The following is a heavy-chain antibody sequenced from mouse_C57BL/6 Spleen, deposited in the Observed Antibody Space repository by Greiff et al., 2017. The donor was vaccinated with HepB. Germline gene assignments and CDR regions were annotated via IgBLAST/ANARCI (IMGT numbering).Heavy chain of an antibody. CDR2: ISSGSSTI. CDR3: ARGRSGRGYAMDY. D-gene: IGHD3-2*02. J-gene: IGHJ4*01. V-gene: IGHV5-17*01. CDR1: GFTFSDYG. Sequence: VQLVESGGGLVKPGGSLKLSCAASGFTFSDYGMHWVRQAPEKGLEWVAYISSGSSTIYYADTVKGRFTISRDNAKNTLFLQMTSLRSEDTAMYYCARGRSGRGYAMDYWGQGTSVTVSS.